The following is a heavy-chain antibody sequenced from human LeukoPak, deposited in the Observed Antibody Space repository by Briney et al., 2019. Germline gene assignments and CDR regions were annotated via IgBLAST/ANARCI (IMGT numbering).Heavy chain of an antibody. Sequence: ASVKVSCKASGGTFSSYAISWVRQAPGQGLEWMGGIIPIFGTANYAQKLQGRVTMTTDTSTSTAYMELRSLRSDDTAVYYCARDLSAYYDSSGYSHFDYWGQGTLVTVSS. D-gene: IGHD3-22*01. V-gene: IGHV1-69*05. J-gene: IGHJ4*02. CDR1: GGTFSSYA. CDR3: ARDLSAYYDSSGYSHFDY. CDR2: IIPIFGTA.